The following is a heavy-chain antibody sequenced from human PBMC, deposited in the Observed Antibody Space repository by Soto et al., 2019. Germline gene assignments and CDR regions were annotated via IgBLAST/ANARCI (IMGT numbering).Heavy chain of an antibody. CDR1: GGTFSSYA. J-gene: IGHJ3*02. Sequence: QVQLVQSGAEVKKPGSSVKVSCKASGGTFSSYAISWVRQAPGQGLEWMGGIIPIFGTANYAQKLQGRVTMTTDTSTSTAYMELRSLRSDDTAVYYCARGYRTIFGAGSTFDIWGQGTMVTVSS. D-gene: IGHD3-3*01. V-gene: IGHV1-69*06. CDR3: ARGYRTIFGAGSTFDI. CDR2: IIPIFGTA.